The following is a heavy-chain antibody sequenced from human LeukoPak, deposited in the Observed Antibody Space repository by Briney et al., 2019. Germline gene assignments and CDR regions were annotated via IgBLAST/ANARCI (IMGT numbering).Heavy chain of an antibody. D-gene: IGHD3-10*01. CDR2: IYSTAIT. CDR1: GFNVSANY. J-gene: IGHJ4*02. CDR3: ARAPHALWFGGGAFDY. Sequence: GGSLRLSCAASGFNVSANYMIWVRQAPGKGLEWVSVIYSTAITAYVDSVKGRFTISRDNSKNTLAPQMNSLRVEDTAVYYCARAPHALWFGGGAFDYWGQGTLVTASS. V-gene: IGHV3-53*01.